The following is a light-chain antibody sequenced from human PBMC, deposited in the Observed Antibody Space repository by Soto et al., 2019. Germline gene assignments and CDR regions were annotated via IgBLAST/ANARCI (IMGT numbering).Light chain of an antibody. CDR3: QTWGRGTHVV. Sequence: SYELTQPPAVSVSPGQTASITCSGDKLGDKYASWYQQKPGQSPVLVIHQDNKRPSGIPERFSGSNSGNTATLTISGIQAMDEAHYYCQTWGRGTHVVFGGGTKLTVL. V-gene: IGLV3-1*01. CDR1: KLGDKY. CDR2: QDN. J-gene: IGLJ2*01.